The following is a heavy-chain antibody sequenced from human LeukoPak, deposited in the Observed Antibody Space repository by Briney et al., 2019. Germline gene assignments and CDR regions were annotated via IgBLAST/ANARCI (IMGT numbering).Heavy chain of an antibody. D-gene: IGHD6-19*01. CDR1: GGSISSGSYY. CDR3: ARHWFISSGHYIDY. CDR2: IYYSGST. V-gene: IGHV4-39*01. Sequence: SETLSLTCTVSGGSISSGSYYWGWIRQPPGKGLEWIGSIYYSGSTYYNPSLKSRVTISVDTSKNQFSLKLSSVTAADTAVYYCARHWFISSGHYIDYWGQGTLVTVSS. J-gene: IGHJ4*02.